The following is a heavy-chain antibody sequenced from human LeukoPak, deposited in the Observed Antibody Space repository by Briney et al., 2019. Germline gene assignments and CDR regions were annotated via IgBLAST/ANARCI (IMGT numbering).Heavy chain of an antibody. CDR3: ARDLITDYGDYVSLGY. D-gene: IGHD4-17*01. CDR2: ISAYNGNT. J-gene: IGHJ4*02. Sequence: GASVKVSCKASGYTFTSYGISWARQAPGQGLEWMGWISAYNGNTNYAQKLQGRVTMTTDTSTSTAYMELRSLRSDDTAVYYCARDLITDYGDYVSLGYWGQGTLVTVSS. CDR1: GYTFTSYG. V-gene: IGHV1-18*01.